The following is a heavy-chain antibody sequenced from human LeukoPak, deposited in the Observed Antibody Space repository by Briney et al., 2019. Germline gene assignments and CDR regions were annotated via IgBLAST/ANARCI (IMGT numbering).Heavy chain of an antibody. J-gene: IGHJ3*02. CDR3: TRVSYFDFWSGSYSSPPGDAFDI. V-gene: IGHV4-4*07. D-gene: IGHD3-3*01. Sequence: SETLSLTCTISRGSIRSSSWTWIRQPPGKGREWIGLILTSGTANYNPSLKSRVTMSLDTSKNHFSLNLTSVTAADTAVYYCTRVSYFDFWSGSYSSPPGDAFDIWGQGTMVTVSS. CDR2: ILTSGTA. CDR1: RGSIRSSS.